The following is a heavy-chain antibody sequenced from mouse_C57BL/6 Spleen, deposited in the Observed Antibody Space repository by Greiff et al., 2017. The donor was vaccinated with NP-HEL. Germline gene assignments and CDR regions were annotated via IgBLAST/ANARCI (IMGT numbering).Heavy chain of an antibody. Sequence: QVQLQQSGAELARPGASVKMSCKASGYTFTSYTMHWVKQRPGQGLEWIGYINPSSGYTKYNQKFKDKATLTADKSSSTAYMQLSSLTSEDAAVYYCARARGDYFDYWGQGTTLTVSS. J-gene: IGHJ2*01. CDR3: ARARGDYFDY. CDR1: GYTFTSYT. CDR2: INPSSGYT. V-gene: IGHV1-4*01.